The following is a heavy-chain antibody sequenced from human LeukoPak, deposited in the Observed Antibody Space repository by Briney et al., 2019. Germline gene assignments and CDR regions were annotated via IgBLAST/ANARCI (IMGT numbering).Heavy chain of an antibody. CDR1: GYTFTSYY. V-gene: IGHV1-46*01. Sequence: ASVKVSCKPSGYTFTSYYMHWVRQAPGQGLEWMGIINPSGGSTSYAQKFQGRVTMTRDMSTSTVYMELSSLRSEDTAVYYCARDRGYDFWSGYPQAYYYYYYMDVWGKGTTVTVSS. CDR2: INPSGGST. D-gene: IGHD3-3*01. CDR3: ARDRGYDFWSGYPQAYYYYYYMDV. J-gene: IGHJ6*03.